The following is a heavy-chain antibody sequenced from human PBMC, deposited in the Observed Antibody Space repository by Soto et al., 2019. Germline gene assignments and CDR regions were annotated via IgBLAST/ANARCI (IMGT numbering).Heavy chain of an antibody. D-gene: IGHD2-21*02. J-gene: IGHJ6*02. Sequence: LRLSCAASGFTFSSYAMSWVRQAPGKGLEWVSAISGSGGSTYYADSVKGRFTISRDNSKNTLYLQMNSLRAEDTAVYYCAILGAAVVTDYYGMDVWGQGTTVTVSS. CDR3: AILGAAVVTDYYGMDV. V-gene: IGHV3-23*01. CDR1: GFTFSSYA. CDR2: ISGSGGST.